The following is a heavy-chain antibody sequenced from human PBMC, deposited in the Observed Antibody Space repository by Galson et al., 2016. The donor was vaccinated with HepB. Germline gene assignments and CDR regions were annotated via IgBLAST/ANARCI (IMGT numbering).Heavy chain of an antibody. CDR1: GFSFSSYG. CDR3: TSQRVYGRLTSD. D-gene: IGHD6-13*01. Sequence: SLRLSCAASGFSFSSYGMSWIRQTPGKGLEWVSAIGHTDDYRYGAESVKGRFTISRDNSKNTQYLQMKSLRVEDTAVYYCTSQRVYGRLTSDWGQGTLVTVSS. J-gene: IGHJ4*02. V-gene: IGHV3-23*01. CDR2: IGHTDDYR.